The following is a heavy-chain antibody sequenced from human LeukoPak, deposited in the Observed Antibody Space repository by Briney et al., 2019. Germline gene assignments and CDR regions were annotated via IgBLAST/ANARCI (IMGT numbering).Heavy chain of an antibody. J-gene: IGHJ4*02. CDR3: AKLADANGYRPFDY. Sequence: GGSLRLSCAASGFTFSSYWMSWVRQAPGKGLEWVANIKRDGSDKYYVGSVEGRFTISRDNAKNSLYLQMSSLRAEDTAIYYCAKLADANGYRPFDYWGQGTLVTVSS. CDR2: IKRDGSDK. CDR1: GFTFSSYW. D-gene: IGHD3-16*02. V-gene: IGHV3-7*01.